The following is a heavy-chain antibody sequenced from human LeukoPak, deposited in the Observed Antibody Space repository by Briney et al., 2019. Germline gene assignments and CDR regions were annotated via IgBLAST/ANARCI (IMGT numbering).Heavy chain of an antibody. J-gene: IGHJ4*02. CDR2: ISAYNGNT. D-gene: IGHD3-22*01. V-gene: IGHV1-18*01. CDR1: GYIFTTYG. Sequence: ASVKVSCKASGYIFTTYGISWVRQAPGQGLEWVGWISAYNGNTNYAQKLQGRVTMTTDTSTNTAYMELRSLRSDDTAMYYCARDHNGGGVYYDSSGYLNSYFDYWGQGTLVTVSS. CDR3: ARDHNGGGVYYDSSGYLNSYFDY.